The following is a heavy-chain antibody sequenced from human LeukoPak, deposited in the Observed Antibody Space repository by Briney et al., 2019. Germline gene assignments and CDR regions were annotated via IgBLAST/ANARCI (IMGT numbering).Heavy chain of an antibody. CDR3: ARGLDSSNCVDY. CDR1: GFTFSSYS. Sequence: KPGGSLRLSCAASGFTFSSYSMNWVRQAPGKGLEWVSSISSSSSYISYADSVKGRFTISRDNAKNSLYLQMNSLRAEDTAVYYCARGLDSSNCVDYWGQGTLVTVSS. CDR2: ISSSSSYI. J-gene: IGHJ4*02. V-gene: IGHV3-21*01. D-gene: IGHD6-13*01.